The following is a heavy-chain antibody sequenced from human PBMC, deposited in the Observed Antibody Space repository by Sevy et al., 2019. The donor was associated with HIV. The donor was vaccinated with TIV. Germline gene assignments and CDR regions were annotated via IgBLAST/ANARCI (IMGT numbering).Heavy chain of an antibody. D-gene: IGHD4-17*01. CDR3: AREEHDYCDYGGAFDI. J-gene: IGHJ3*02. CDR1: GFTFSSYS. Sequence: GGYLRLSCAASGFTFSSYSMNWVRQAPGKGLEWVSYISSSSSTIYYADSVKGRFTISRDNAKNSLYLQMNSLRDEGTAVYYCAREEHDYCDYGGAFDIWGQGTMVTVSS. V-gene: IGHV3-48*02. CDR2: ISSSSSTI.